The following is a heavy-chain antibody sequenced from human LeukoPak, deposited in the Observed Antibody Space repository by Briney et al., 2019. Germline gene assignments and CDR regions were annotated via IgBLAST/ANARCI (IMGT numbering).Heavy chain of an antibody. CDR1: GYSFTSYW. CDR2: IDPSGSYT. D-gene: IGHD4-17*01. CDR3: ATTTVTTYYWFDP. J-gene: IGHJ5*02. V-gene: IGHV5-10-1*01. Sequence: GESLKISCQGSGYSFTSYWISWVRQMPGKGLEWMGRIDPSGSYTNYSPSFQGHVTISADKSISTAYLQWSSLKASDTAMYYCATTTVTTYYWFDPWGQGTLVTVSS.